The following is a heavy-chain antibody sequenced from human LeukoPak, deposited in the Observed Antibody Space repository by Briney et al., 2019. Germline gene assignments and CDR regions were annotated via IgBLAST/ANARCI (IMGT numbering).Heavy chain of an antibody. V-gene: IGHV3-53*01. CDR1: DFTVSRNY. CDR2: IYSGGTT. Sequence: GGSLRLSCAASDFTVSRNYMSWVRQAPGKGLEWVSVIYSGGTTKYADSVKGRFTISRGNAKNSLYLQMNSLRAEDTAVYNCARVGSYYDSSTYYAFDYWGQGTLVTVSS. CDR3: ARVGSYYDSSTYYAFDY. J-gene: IGHJ4*02. D-gene: IGHD3-22*01.